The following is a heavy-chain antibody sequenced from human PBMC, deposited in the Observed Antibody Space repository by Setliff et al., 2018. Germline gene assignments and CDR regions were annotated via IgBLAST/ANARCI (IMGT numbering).Heavy chain of an antibody. J-gene: IGHJ5*02. D-gene: IGHD3-22*01. CDR3: ARAAKYDSSGYYGFWFDP. Sequence: SETLSLTCTVSGGSISSGSNYWSWIRQPAGRGLEWIGHIDPSGNTNYHPSLKSRVTISVDTSKNQFSLRLSSVTAADTAVYYCARAAKYDSSGYYGFWFDPWGQGNLVTVSS. V-gene: IGHV4-61*10. CDR1: GGSISSGSNY. CDR2: IDPSGNT.